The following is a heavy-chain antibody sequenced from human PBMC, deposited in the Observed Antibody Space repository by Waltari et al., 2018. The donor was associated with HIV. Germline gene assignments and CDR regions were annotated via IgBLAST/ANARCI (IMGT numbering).Heavy chain of an antibody. CDR2: ISGSGGST. D-gene: IGHD3-22*01. J-gene: IGHJ4*02. CDR3: AKDDSTGSSGYYPFHY. CDR1: GFTITNFA. V-gene: IGHV3-23*04. Sequence: EVQLVEFRGGLVQPGGSLSPSWAASGFTITNFAVTWVRQAPGKGLEWVSAISGSGGSTYYADSVKGRFTISRDNSKNTLYLQMNSLRAEDTAVYYCAKDDSTGSSGYYPFHYWGQGTLITVSS.